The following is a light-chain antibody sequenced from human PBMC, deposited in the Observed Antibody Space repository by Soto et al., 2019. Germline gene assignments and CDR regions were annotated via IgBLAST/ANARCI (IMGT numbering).Light chain of an antibody. J-gene: IGLJ2*01. CDR1: SGHSSYA. V-gene: IGLV4-69*01. CDR3: QTWGTGIHVV. Sequence: QSVLTQSPSASASLGASVKLTCTLSSGHSSYAIAWHQQQPEKGPRYLMKLDSDGSHTKGDAIPDRFSGSSSWAARYLTISSLQAEDEADYYCQTWGTGIHVVFGGGTKLTVL. CDR2: LDSDGSH.